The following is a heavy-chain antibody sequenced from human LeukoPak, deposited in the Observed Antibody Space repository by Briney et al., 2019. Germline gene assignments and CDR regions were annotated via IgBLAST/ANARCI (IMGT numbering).Heavy chain of an antibody. J-gene: IGHJ5*02. CDR3: ARDEASGLGDWFDP. D-gene: IGHD3-10*01. V-gene: IGHV1-69*13. CDR2: IIPIFGTA. Sequence: ASVKVSCKASGGTFSSYAISWVRQAPGQGLEWMGGIIPIFGTANYAQKFQGRVTITADESTSTAYMELSSLRSEDTAVYYCARDEASGLGDWFDPWGQGTLVTVSS. CDR1: GGTFSSYA.